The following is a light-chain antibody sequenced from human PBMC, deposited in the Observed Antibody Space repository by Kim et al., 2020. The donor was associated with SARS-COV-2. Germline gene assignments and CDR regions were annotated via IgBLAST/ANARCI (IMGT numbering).Light chain of an antibody. CDR3: QQYGSSPYT. CDR1: HSVSSIY. CDR2: GAS. Sequence: LYQGEGSTLAFSTIHSVSSIYLTWYQQKPGQAPRLLINGASSRATGIPDRFSGSGSGTDFPLTISRLEPEDFAVYYCQQYGSSPYTFGQGTKLEI. J-gene: IGKJ2*01. V-gene: IGKV3-20*01.